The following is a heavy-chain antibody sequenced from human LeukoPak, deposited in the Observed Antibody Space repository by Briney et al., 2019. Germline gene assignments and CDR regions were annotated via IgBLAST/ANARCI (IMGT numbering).Heavy chain of an antibody. CDR2: ISGSGGST. CDR1: GFTFSSYG. CDR3: AKGLSSSGWYRFDY. D-gene: IGHD6-19*01. J-gene: IGHJ4*02. Sequence: GGSLRLSCAASGFTFSSYGMSWVRQAPGKGLEWVSAISGSGGSTYYADSVKGRFTISRDNSKNTLYLQMNSLRAEDTAVYYCAKGLSSSGWYRFDYWGQGTLVTVSS. V-gene: IGHV3-23*01.